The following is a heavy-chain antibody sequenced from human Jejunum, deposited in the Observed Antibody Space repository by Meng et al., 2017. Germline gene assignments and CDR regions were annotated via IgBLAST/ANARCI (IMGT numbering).Heavy chain of an antibody. J-gene: IGHJ4*02. CDR1: GFTFGTYW. V-gene: IGHV3-7*01. CDR3: ARAPGYCSGGSCFPCDY. CDR2: IKQDGSEK. Sequence: GESLKTPCAASGFTFGTYWMTWVRQAPGKGLEWVANIKQDGSEKYYVDPVNGRFTISRDNTKNTLYLQMDSLRVEDAAVYYCARAPGYCSGGSCFPCDYWGQGTLVTVSS. D-gene: IGHD2-15*01.